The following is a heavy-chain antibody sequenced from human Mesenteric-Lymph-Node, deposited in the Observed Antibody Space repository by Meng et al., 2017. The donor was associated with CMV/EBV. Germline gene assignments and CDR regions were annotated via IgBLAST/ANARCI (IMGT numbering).Heavy chain of an antibody. CDR1: FTFPNFA. D-gene: IGHD3-3*01. Sequence: FTFPNFAMNWVRQAPGKGLEWVSIIYRGGSSTYYADSVKGRFTISRDDSNNTLYLQMNNLRADDTAVYYCAKGYYDFWSGYQNECFDPWGQGTLVTVSS. J-gene: IGHJ5*02. V-gene: IGHV3-23*03. CDR3: AKGYYDFWSGYQNECFDP. CDR2: IYRGGSST.